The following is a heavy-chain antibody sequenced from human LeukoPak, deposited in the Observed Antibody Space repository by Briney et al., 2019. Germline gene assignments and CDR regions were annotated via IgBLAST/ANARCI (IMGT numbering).Heavy chain of an antibody. CDR3: ARSIGYCSSTSCYDFDY. CDR2: IYYSGST. J-gene: IGHJ4*02. Sequence: SETLSLTCSVSDDSITMYYWTWIRQPPGKGLEWIGYIYYSGSTNYNPSLKSRVTISVDTSKNQFSLKLSSVTAADTAVYYCARSIGYCSSTSCYDFDYWGQGTLVTVSS. V-gene: IGHV4-59*01. CDR1: DDSITMYY. D-gene: IGHD2-2*01.